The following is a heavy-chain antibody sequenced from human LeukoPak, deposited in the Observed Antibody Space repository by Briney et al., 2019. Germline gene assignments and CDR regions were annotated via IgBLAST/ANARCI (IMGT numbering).Heavy chain of an antibody. CDR3: VRSIEDYYDSSGYYYYFDY. D-gene: IGHD3-22*01. J-gene: IGHJ4*02. Sequence: PSETLSLTCAVYGGTFSDYYWSWIRQSPGKGLEWIGEVMDSGRTNYNPSLKSRVTISIDTSKNQFSLRLSSMTAADTAVYYCVRSIEDYYDSSGYYYYFDYWGQGTLVTVSS. CDR1: GGTFSDYY. V-gene: IGHV4-34*12. CDR2: VMDSGRT.